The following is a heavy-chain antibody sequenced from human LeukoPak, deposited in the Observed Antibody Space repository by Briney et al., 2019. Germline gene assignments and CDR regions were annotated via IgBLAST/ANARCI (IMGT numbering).Heavy chain of an antibody. V-gene: IGHV3-15*01. Sequence: PGGSLRLSCAASGFTFSNAWMSWVRQAPGKGLEWVGRLKSKTDGGTTDYAAPVKGRFTISRDDSKNTLYLQMNSLKTEDTAVYYCTARYCRSTSCYGEYFQRWGQGTLVTVSS. CDR2: LKSKTDGGTT. CDR1: GFTFSNAW. J-gene: IGHJ1*01. D-gene: IGHD2-2*01. CDR3: TARYCRSTSCYGEYFQR.